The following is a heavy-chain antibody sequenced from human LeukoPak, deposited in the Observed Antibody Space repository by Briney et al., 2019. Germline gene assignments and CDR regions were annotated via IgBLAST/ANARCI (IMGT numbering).Heavy chain of an antibody. J-gene: IGHJ4*02. CDR1: GFTFSSYA. D-gene: IGHD3-22*01. CDR3: ARRDYYDSSGFTYFDH. CDR2: IIGSGGST. V-gene: IGHV3-23*01. Sequence: GGSLRLSCTASGFTFSSYAMSWVRQAPGKGLEWVSGIIGSGGSTYYADSVKGRFTISRDNSKNTLYLQMNSLRAEDTAVYYCARRDYYDSSGFTYFDHWGQGTLVTVSS.